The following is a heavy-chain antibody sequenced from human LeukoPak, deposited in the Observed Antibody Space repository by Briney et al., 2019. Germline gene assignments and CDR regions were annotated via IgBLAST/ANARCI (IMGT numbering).Heavy chain of an antibody. CDR3: ARDGVRGAYDY. CDR1: GFTFSSYS. CDR2: ISSSSSTI. D-gene: IGHD3-10*01. Sequence: GGSLRLSCAASGFTFSSYSMNWVRQAPGKGLEWVSYISSSSSTIYYADSVKGRFTISRDNAKNSLYLQMNSLRAEDTAVYYCARDGVRGAYDYWGQGTLVTVSS. J-gene: IGHJ4*02. V-gene: IGHV3-48*01.